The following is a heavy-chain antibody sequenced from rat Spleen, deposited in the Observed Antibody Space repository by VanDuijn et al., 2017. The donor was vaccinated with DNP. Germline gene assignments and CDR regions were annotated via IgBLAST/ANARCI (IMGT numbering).Heavy chain of an antibody. CDR3: ASSMGTYYPYSFDY. Sequence: EVQLVESGGGLVQPGRSLKLSCAASGFTFSNYDMAWVRQAPTKGLEWVATISGSGGSTYYRDSVKGRFTISRDNAKSALYLQMVSLRSEETATYYCASSMGTYYPYSFDYWGQGVVVTVSS. J-gene: IGHJ2*01. D-gene: IGHD1-12*02. V-gene: IGHV5S11*01. CDR2: ISGSGGST. CDR1: GFTFSNYD.